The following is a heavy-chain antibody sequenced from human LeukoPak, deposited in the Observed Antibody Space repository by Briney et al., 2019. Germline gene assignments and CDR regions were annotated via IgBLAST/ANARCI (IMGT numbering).Heavy chain of an antibody. D-gene: IGHD6-6*01. CDR1: GGSMSSYY. V-gene: IGHV4-59*01. Sequence: SETLSLTCSVSGGSMSSYYWSWIRRPPGRGLEGIGYIYYSGSTNYNPSLKSRVTISVDTSKNQFSLKLSSVTAADTAVYYCARGGRSSSWGARYYGMDVWGQGTTVTVSS. CDR2: IYYSGST. CDR3: ARGGRSSSWGARYYGMDV. J-gene: IGHJ6*02.